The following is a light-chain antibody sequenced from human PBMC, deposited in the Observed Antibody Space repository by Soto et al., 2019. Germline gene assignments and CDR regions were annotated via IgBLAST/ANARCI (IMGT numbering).Light chain of an antibody. CDR3: MQRIDFPFA. V-gene: IGKV2-40*01. Sequence: EIMMTHAPLSLCVTPGAPASLFCRSRRVLFDRHDGNTYLDWSLKKPGQSPQLLIYALSYRASGVPDRFSGSGSGTDFTLKISRVEAEDVGVYYCMQRIDFPFAFGPGTKVDIK. CDR1: RVLFDRHDGNTY. CDR2: ALS. J-gene: IGKJ3*01.